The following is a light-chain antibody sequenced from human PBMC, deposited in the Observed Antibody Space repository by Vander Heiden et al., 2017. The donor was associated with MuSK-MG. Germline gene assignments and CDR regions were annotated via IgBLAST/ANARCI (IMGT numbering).Light chain of an antibody. CDR1: ALGAKY. CDR3: QEWDSSTAV. Sequence: SYELTQPPSVSASPGQTVSSTCSGAALGAKYACWQQQKAGQARVLVIYKDSKPAAGTPDRFSGSNSRNTATLTMGGTEAVDEDDYYGQEWDSSTAVFGGGTKLTVL. J-gene: IGLJ2*01. V-gene: IGLV3-1*01. CDR2: KDS.